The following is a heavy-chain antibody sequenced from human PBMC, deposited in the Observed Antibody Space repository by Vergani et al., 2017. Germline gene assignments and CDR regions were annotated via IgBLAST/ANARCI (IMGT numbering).Heavy chain of an antibody. Sequence: EVQLVESGGGLVQPGRSLRLSCAASGFTFDDYAMHWVRQAPGKGLEWVSGISWNSGSIGYADSVKGRFTISRDNAKNSLYLQMNSLRAEDTAVYYCARSGRPYYMDVWGKGTTVTVSS. CDR1: GFTFDDYA. D-gene: IGHD6-25*01. J-gene: IGHJ6*03. CDR2: ISWNSGSI. V-gene: IGHV3-9*01. CDR3: ARSGRPYYMDV.